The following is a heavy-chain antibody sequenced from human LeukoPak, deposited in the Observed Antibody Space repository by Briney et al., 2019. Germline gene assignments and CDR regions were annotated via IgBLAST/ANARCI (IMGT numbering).Heavy chain of an antibody. Sequence: GASVKVSCKASGGTFSSYASSWVRQAPGQGLEWMGVIIPIFGTANYAQKFQGRVTITTDESTSTAYMELSSLRSEDTAVYYCARDRQYCSGGSCYFKDFDYWGQGTLVTVSS. CDR3: ARDRQYCSGGSCYFKDFDY. CDR2: IIPIFGTA. V-gene: IGHV1-69*05. J-gene: IGHJ4*02. CDR1: GGTFSSYA. D-gene: IGHD2-15*01.